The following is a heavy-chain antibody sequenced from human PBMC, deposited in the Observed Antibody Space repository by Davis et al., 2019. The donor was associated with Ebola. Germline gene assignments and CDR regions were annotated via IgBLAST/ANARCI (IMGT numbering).Heavy chain of an antibody. Sequence: GGSLRLSCLASGFTLNNAWMSWVRQAPGKGLEWVGHIKNKTDGGTTDYAAPVKGRFAMSRDDSKNTLYLQMNSLKIDDTAVYYCTTLSTVTTMYFDLWGRGTLVTVSS. CDR2: IKNKTDGGTT. V-gene: IGHV3-15*01. D-gene: IGHD4-17*01. CDR3: TTLSTVTTMYFDL. CDR1: GFTLNNAW. J-gene: IGHJ2*01.